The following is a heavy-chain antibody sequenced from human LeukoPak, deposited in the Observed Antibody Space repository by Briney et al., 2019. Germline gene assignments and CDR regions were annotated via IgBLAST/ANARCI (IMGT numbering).Heavy chain of an antibody. Sequence: SETLSLTCAVYGESSSNYYWSWIRQTPGQGLEWIGQIHQSGHTVYNPSLESRVTISIDTSKQQFSLNLISVTAADTAVYYCARGVTWFGDTIDYWGQGTQVTVSS. CDR2: IHQSGHT. J-gene: IGHJ4*02. CDR1: GESSSNYY. CDR3: ARGVTWFGDTIDY. D-gene: IGHD3-10*01. V-gene: IGHV4-34*01.